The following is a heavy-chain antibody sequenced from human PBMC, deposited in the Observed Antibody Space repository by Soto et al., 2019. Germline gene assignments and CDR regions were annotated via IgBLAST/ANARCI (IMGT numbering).Heavy chain of an antibody. CDR1: GGTFSSYA. CDR3: ASPYSISWTPWSGMDF. J-gene: IGHJ6*02. Sequence: SVKVSCKASGGTFSSYAISWVRQAPGQGLEWMGGIIPIFGTANYAQKFQGRVTITADESTSTAYMELSSLRSEDTAVYYCASPYSISWTPWSGMDFWGQRTTVIVSS. CDR2: IIPIFGTA. D-gene: IGHD6-13*01. V-gene: IGHV1-69*13.